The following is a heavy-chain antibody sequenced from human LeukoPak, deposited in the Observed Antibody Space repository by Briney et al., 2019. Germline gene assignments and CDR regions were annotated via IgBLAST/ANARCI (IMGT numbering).Heavy chain of an antibody. CDR1: GFTFSGYP. J-gene: IGHJ5*02. Sequence: GGSLRLSCVASGFTFSGYPMHWVRQAPGKGLEWLTDISYEGTDKFYADSVKGRFTISRDNSKNTLYLQMNNLRVEDTAVYYCAGGNWFDPWGQGTLVTVSS. D-gene: IGHD3-16*01. CDR3: AGGNWFDP. V-gene: IGHV3-30*04. CDR2: ISYEGTDK.